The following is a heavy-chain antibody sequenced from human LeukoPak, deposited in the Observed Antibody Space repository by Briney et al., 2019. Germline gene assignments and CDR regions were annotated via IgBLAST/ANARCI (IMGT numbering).Heavy chain of an antibody. D-gene: IGHD1-26*01. CDR3: ARGGAVGAIDY. Sequence: SETLSLTCTVSGGSISSSSYYWGWIRQPPGKGLEWIRSIYYSGSTYYNPSLKSRVTISVDTSKNQFSLKLSSVTAADTAVYYCARGGAVGAIDYWGQGTLVTVSS. CDR1: GGSISSSSYY. V-gene: IGHV4-39*07. J-gene: IGHJ4*02. CDR2: IYYSGST.